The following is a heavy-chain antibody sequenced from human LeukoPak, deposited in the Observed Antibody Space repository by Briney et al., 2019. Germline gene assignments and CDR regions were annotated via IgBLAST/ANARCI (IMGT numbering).Heavy chain of an antibody. V-gene: IGHV4-39*07. Sequence: PSETLSLTCTVSGGSIGSSSYYWGWIRQPPGKGLAWIGSIYYSGSTYYNPSLKSRVTISVDTSKNQFSLKLSSVTAADPAVYYRARGRRGYRGFDPWGQGTVVTVSS. CDR2: IYYSGST. J-gene: IGHJ5*02. CDR1: GGSIGSSSYY. CDR3: ARGRRGYRGFDP. D-gene: IGHD5-18*01.